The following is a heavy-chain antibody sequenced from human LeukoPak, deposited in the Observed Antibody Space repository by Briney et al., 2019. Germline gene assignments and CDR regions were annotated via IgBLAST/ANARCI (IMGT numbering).Heavy chain of an antibody. CDR1: GGSLSSHF. CDR2: MFDSVNT. J-gene: IGHJ4*02. Sequence: SETLSLTCTVSGGSLSSHFWSWIRQPPRRGLEWIAYMFDSVNTKDNPSLKSRLTLSADTSKNQFSLRLSSVTAADTAVYYCATIKRGSIFGYFDFWGQGIKVTVSS. CDR3: ATIKRGSIFGYFDF. V-gene: IGHV4-59*11. D-gene: IGHD5-18*01.